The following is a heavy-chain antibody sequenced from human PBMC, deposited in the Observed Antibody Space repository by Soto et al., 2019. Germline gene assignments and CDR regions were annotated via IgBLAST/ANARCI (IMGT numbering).Heavy chain of an antibody. CDR1: GFTFSSYE. CDR3: ARDHVVVTAILDYYGMDV. D-gene: IGHD2-21*02. V-gene: IGHV3-48*03. CDR2: ISSSGSTI. Sequence: PGGSLRLSCAASGFTFSSYEMNWVRQAPGKGLEWVSYISSSGSTIYYADSVKGRFTISRDNAKNSLYLQMNSLRAEDTAVYYCARDHVVVTAILDYYGMDVWGQGTTVTVSS. J-gene: IGHJ6*02.